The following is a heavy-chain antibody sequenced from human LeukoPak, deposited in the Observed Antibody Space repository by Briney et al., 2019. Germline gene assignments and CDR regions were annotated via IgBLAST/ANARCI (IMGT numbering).Heavy chain of an antibody. Sequence: GGSLRLSCAASGFTFSSFAMSWVRQAPGKGLEWVSIIISGSSTYYADSVKGRFTISRDNSKNTLYMQMNSLRAEDTAVYYCAKLRYDILTGYYYDYWGQGTLVTVSS. D-gene: IGHD3-9*01. CDR3: AKLRYDILTGYYYDY. CDR1: GFTFSSFA. V-gene: IGHV3-23*01. J-gene: IGHJ4*02. CDR2: IISGSST.